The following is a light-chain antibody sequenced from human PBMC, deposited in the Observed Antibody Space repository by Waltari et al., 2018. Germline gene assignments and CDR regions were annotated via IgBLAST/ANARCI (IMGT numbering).Light chain of an antibody. V-gene: IGLV2-8*01. CDR3: SSYAGSHYWV. CDR2: ELS. J-gene: IGLJ3*02. Sequence: QSALTQPPAASGSPGQSVTISCTGTGSDVGKYDYVSWYQQHPGKAPKLMIYELSKRPAGGPDRFSGSKSGNTASLTGSGLQAEDEADYYCSSYAGSHYWVFGGGTKLTVL. CDR1: GSDVGKYDY.